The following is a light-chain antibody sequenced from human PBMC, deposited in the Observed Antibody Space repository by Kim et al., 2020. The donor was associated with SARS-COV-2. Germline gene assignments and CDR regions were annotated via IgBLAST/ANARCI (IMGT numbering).Light chain of an antibody. J-gene: IGKJ1*01. CDR3: QQYGSSPPT. CDR2: GAS. V-gene: IGKV3-20*01. Sequence: EIVLTQSPGTLSVSPGERATLSCRASQSVTSSYLAWYQQKPGQAPRLLIYGASSRATAIPDSFSGSGSGTDFTLTISRLEPEDFAVYYCQQYGSSPPTFGQGTKVDIK. CDR1: QSVTSSY.